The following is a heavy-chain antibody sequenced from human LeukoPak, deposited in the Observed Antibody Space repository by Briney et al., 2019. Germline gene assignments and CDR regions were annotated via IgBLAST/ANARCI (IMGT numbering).Heavy chain of an antibody. CDR2: VSWDGDTT. CDR3: AKARGLIGGAFDI. J-gene: IGHJ3*02. D-gene: IGHD3-22*01. V-gene: IGHV3-43*01. CDR1: GFTFDDYI. Sequence: GGSLRLSCAASGFTFDDYIMHWVRQAPGKGLELVSLVSWDGDTTYYADSGNGRFTIARDNSKNSLYLQMNSLRTEDTALYYCAKARGLIGGAFDICGQGTMVTVSS.